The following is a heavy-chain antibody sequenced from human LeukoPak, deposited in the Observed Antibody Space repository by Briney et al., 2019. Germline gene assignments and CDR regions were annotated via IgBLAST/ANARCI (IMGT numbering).Heavy chain of an antibody. CDR2: IYYSGST. CDR1: GGSISSGGYY. V-gene: IGHV4-31*03. J-gene: IGHJ4*02. CDR3: ARSPGNYDNSGTDY. Sequence: SQTLSLTCTVSGGSISSGGYYWSWIRQHPGKGLEWIGYIYYSGSTYYNPSLKSRVTISADTSKNQFSLKLSPVTAADTAVYYCARSPGNYDNSGTDYWGQGTLVTVSS. D-gene: IGHD3-22*01.